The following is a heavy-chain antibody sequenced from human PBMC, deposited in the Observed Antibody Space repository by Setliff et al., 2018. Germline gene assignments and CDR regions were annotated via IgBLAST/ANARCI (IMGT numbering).Heavy chain of an antibody. CDR2: ISWNSGSI. Sequence: PGGSLRLSCAASGFTFDDYAMHWVRQAPGKGLEWVSGISWNSGSIGYADSVKGRFTISRDNAKNSLYLQMNSLRAEDTAVYYCARDRRPFNWGGNDAFDIWGQGTMVTVSS. J-gene: IGHJ3*02. CDR3: ARDRRPFNWGGNDAFDI. CDR1: GFTFDDYA. V-gene: IGHV3-9*01. D-gene: IGHD7-27*01.